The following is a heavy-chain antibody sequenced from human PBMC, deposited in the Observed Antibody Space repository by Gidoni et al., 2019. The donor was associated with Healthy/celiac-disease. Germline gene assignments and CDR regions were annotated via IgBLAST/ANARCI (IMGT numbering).Heavy chain of an antibody. CDR3: ARENIVVVPAATDYYYGMDV. Sequence: EVQLVESGGGLVQPGGSLSLSCADSGFTFSSYCISWVRQAPGKGLESGANIKQDGSEKYYVDSVKGRFTISRDNAKNSLYLQMNSLRAEDTAVYYCARENIVVVPAATDYYYGMDVWGQGTTVTVSS. D-gene: IGHD2-2*01. CDR1: GFTFSSYC. J-gene: IGHJ6*02. V-gene: IGHV3-7*01. CDR2: IKQDGSEK.